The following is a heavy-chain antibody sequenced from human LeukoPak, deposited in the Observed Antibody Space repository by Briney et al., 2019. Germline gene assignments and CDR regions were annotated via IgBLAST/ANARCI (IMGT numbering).Heavy chain of an antibody. CDR3: ARAGRRLFGVLIPLSFDY. J-gene: IGHJ4*02. V-gene: IGHV1-18*01. Sequence: GASVKVSCKASGYTLTSYGISWVRQAPGQGLEWMGWISAYNGNTRYAQKLQGRVTMTTDSSTSTVYMELSSLRSDDTAVYYCARAGRRLFGVLIPLSFDYWGQGTPVTVSS. CDR2: ISAYNGNT. D-gene: IGHD3-3*01. CDR1: GYTLTSYG.